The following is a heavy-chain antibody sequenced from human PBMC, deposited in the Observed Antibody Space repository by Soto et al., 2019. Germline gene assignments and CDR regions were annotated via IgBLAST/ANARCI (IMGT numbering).Heavy chain of an antibody. CDR1: GGSIRSSNC. D-gene: IGHD6-13*01. Sequence: QVQLQESGPGLVKPSGTLSLTCAVSGGSIRSSNCWSWFRHPPGKGLEWIGETYHSGGTNYNPSLKSRVTISVDKSKNQFSLKLSSVTAADTAVYYCARIAAAGTYFQHWGQGTLVTVSS. V-gene: IGHV4-4*02. CDR3: ARIAAAGTYFQH. J-gene: IGHJ1*01. CDR2: TYHSGGT.